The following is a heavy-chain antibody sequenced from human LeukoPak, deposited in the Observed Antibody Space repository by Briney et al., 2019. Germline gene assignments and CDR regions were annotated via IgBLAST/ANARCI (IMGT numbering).Heavy chain of an antibody. Sequence: ASVKVSCKVSGYTLTELSMHWVRQAPGKGLEWMGGFDPEDGETIYAQKFQGRVTMTEDTSTDTAYMELSSLRSEDTAVYYCATGVGATNAFDIWGQETMVTVSS. V-gene: IGHV1-24*01. CDR2: FDPEDGET. CDR3: ATGVGATNAFDI. J-gene: IGHJ3*02. CDR1: GYTLTELS. D-gene: IGHD1-26*01.